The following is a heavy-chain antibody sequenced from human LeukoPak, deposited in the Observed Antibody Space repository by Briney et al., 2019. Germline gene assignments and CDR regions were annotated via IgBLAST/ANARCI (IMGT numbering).Heavy chain of an antibody. D-gene: IGHD3-10*01. J-gene: IGHJ4*02. V-gene: IGHV3-30-3*01. CDR1: GFTLSSYA. CDR2: ISYDGSNK. CDR3: ARDHIPRGFGESKYYFDY. Sequence: PGGSLRLSCAASGFTLSSYAIHWVRQAPGKGLEWVALISYDGSNKYCADSVKGRFTVSRDNPKNTLYLQMNSLRAEDTAVYYCARDHIPRGFGESKYYFDYWGQGTLVTVSS.